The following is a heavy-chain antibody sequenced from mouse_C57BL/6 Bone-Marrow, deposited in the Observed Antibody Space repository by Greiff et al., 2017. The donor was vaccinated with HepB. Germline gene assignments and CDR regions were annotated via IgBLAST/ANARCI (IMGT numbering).Heavy chain of an antibody. Sequence: EVMLVESGGDLVKPGGSLKLSCAASGFTFSSYGMSWVCQTPDKRLEWVATISSGGSYTYYPDSVKGRFTISRDNAKNTLYLQMSSLKSEDTAMYYCARHANDYDPYWYFDVWGTGTTVTVSS. CDR1: GFTFSSYG. V-gene: IGHV5-6*01. CDR2: ISSGGSYT. J-gene: IGHJ1*03. D-gene: IGHD2-4*01. CDR3: ARHANDYDPYWYFDV.